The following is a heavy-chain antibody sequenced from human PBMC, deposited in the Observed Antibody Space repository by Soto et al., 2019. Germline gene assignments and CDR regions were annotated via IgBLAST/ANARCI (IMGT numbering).Heavy chain of an antibody. V-gene: IGHV3-30*18. CDR1: GFTFSSYG. CDR3: AKAPNAMVSLDI. J-gene: IGHJ3*02. CDR2: IAYDGSNK. D-gene: IGHD5-18*01. Sequence: QVQLVESGGGVVQPGRSLRLSCAASGFTFSSYGMHWVRKAPGKGLEWVAVIAYDGSNKYYADSVKGRFTISRDNSKNTLYLQVNSLRAEDTAVYYCAKAPNAMVSLDIWGQGTMVTVSS.